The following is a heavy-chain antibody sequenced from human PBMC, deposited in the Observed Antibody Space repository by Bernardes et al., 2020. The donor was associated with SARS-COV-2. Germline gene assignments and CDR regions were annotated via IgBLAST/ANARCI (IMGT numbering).Heavy chain of an antibody. CDR3: ARWGDIVVVPAAIGPYGNYNYYGMDV. CDR2: IYYSGST. V-gene: IGHV4-39*01. D-gene: IGHD2-2*02. CDR1: GGSISSRSYY. Sequence: SETLSLTCTVSGGSISSRSYYWGWIRQPPGKGLEWIGSIYYSGSTYYNPSLKSRVTISVDTSKNQFSLKLSSVTAADTAVYYCARWGDIVVVPAAIGPYGNYNYYGMDVWRQETTVTVSS. J-gene: IGHJ6*02.